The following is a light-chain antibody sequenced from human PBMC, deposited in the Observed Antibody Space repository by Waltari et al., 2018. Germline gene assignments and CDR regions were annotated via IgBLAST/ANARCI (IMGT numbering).Light chain of an antibody. CDR1: QSVGRF. Sequence: EIVLTQSPSTLSLSPGERATLSRRASQSVGRFLAWYQQKPGQAPRLLIYHASIRATGIPDRFSGSGSGTDFSLTISGLEPEDFAVYYCQKYVNLPATFGQGTKVEIK. CDR3: QKYVNLPAT. V-gene: IGKV3-20*01. CDR2: HAS. J-gene: IGKJ1*01.